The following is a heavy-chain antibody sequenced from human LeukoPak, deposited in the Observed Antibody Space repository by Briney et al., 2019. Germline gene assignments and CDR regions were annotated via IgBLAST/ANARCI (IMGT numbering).Heavy chain of an antibody. J-gene: IGHJ3*02. Sequence: ASVKVSCKASGYTFTGYYMHWVRQAPGQGLEWMGWINPNSGGTNYAQKFQGRVTMTRDTSISTAYTELSRLRSDDTAVYYCARDYYGSGSYLAFAFDIWGQGTMVTVSS. CDR2: INPNSGGT. CDR1: GYTFTGYY. D-gene: IGHD3-10*01. V-gene: IGHV1-2*02. CDR3: ARDYYGSGSYLAFAFDI.